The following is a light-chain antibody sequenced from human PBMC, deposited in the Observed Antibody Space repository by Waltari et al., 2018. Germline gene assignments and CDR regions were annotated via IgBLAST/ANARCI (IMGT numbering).Light chain of an antibody. CDR3: MQSTHWPPWT. J-gene: IGKJ1*01. Sequence: DVVLTQSPLSLPVTLGQPASFSGRSSHSLLHSDGHIYWHCFHQRPGQSPRRLIYKVSNRDSGVPGRFSGSGSGTDFTLKISRVEAEDVGVYYCMQSTHWPPWTFGQGTRVEIK. CDR1: HSLLHSDGHIY. CDR2: KVS. V-gene: IGKV2-30*02.